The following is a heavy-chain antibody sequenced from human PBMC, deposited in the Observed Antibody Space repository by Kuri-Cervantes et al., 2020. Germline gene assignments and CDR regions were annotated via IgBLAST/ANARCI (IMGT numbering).Heavy chain of an antibody. CDR2: IYYSGST. D-gene: IGHD6-19*01. V-gene: IGHV4-39*07. Sequence: SETLSLTCTVSGGSISSSSYYWGWIRQPPGKGLEWIGSIYYSGSTYYNPSLKSRVTISVDTSKNQFSLKLSSVTAADTAVYYCARDGASSPAGRDSSGWYRLDYWGQGTLVTVSS. CDR3: ARDGASSPAGRDSSGWYRLDY. CDR1: GGSISSSSYY. J-gene: IGHJ4*02.